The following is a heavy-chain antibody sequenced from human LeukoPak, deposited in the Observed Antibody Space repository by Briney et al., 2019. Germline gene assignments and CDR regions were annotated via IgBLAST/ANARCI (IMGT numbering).Heavy chain of an antibody. CDR3: ARDPSGPNGY. CDR2: ISRSGSYI. Sequence: GGSLRLSCAVSGFTFSSDSMNWVRQAPGKGLEWVSSISRSGSYIYYADSVKGRFTISRDNAKNSLYLQMNSLRAEDTAVYYCARDPSGPNGYWGQGTLVTVSS. V-gene: IGHV3-21*01. J-gene: IGHJ4*02. D-gene: IGHD1-26*01. CDR1: GFTFSSDS.